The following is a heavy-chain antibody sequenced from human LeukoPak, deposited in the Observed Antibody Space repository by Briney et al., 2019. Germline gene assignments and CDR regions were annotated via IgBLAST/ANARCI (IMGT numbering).Heavy chain of an antibody. CDR1: GFTFSSYG. V-gene: IGHV3-33*01. CDR2: IWYDGSNK. CDR3: AREKDAFDI. J-gene: IGHJ3*02. Sequence: GGSLRLSCAASGFTFSSYGMHWVRQAPGKGLEWVAVIWYDGSNKYYADSVKGRFTISRDNSKNTLYLQMNSLRAEDTAAYYCAREKDAFDIWGQGTMVTVSS.